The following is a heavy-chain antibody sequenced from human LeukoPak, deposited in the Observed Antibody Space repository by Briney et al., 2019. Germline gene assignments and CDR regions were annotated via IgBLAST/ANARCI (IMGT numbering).Heavy chain of an antibody. J-gene: IGHJ4*02. V-gene: IGHV3-30*18. CDR1: GFTFSSYG. D-gene: IGHD6-19*01. CDR3: AKGQWLVLFPDY. Sequence: GGSLRLSCAASGFTFSSYGMHWVRQAPGKGLEWVAVISYDGSNKYYADSVKGRFTISRDNSKNTLYLQMNSLRAEDTAVYYCAKGQWLVLFPDYWGQGTLVTVSS. CDR2: ISYDGSNK.